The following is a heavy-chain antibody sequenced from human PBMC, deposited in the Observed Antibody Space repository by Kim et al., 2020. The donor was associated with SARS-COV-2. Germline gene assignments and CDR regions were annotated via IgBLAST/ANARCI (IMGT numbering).Heavy chain of an antibody. D-gene: IGHD3-3*01. CDR3: ARGQSGPMDV. J-gene: IGHJ6*02. V-gene: IGHV4-34*01. CDR2: ST. Sequence: STNTTPSLKSRVTISVDTSKNQFSLKLSSVTAADPAVYYCARGQSGPMDVWGQGTTVTVSS.